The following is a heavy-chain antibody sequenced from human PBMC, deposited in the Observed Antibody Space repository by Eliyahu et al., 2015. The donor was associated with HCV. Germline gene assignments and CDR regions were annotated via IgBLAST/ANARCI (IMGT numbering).Heavy chain of an antibody. V-gene: IGHV3-48*01. CDR1: GFTFSSYS. CDR2: ISSSSSTI. CDR3: ARDPLVDYGGNPDWYFDL. J-gene: IGHJ2*01. D-gene: IGHD4-23*01. Sequence: EVQLVESGGGLVQPGGFLRLSCAASGFTFSSYSMNWVRQAPGKGLEWVSYISSSSSTIYYADSVKGRFTISRDNAKNSLYLQMNSLRAEDTAVYYCARDPLVDYGGNPDWYFDLWGRGTLVTVSS.